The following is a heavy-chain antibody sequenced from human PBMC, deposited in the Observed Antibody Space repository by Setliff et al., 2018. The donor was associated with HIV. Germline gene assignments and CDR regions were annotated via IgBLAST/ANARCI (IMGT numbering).Heavy chain of an antibody. D-gene: IGHD4-4*01. CDR1: GFTFSDYY. J-gene: IGHJ4*02. CDR2: ISSSSGSYT. Sequence: GGSLRLSCAASGFTFSDYYMSWIRQAPGKGLEWVSYISSSSGSYTNYADSVEGRFTISKDNAKNSVYLQMDGLRAEDTAVYFRARDTLGSNYGGFDYWGQGTLVTVSS. V-gene: IGHV3-11*06. CDR3: ARDTLGSNYGGFDY.